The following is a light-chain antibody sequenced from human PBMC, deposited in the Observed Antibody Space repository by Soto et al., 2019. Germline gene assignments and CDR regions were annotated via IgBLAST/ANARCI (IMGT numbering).Light chain of an antibody. CDR1: SSDIGDYNF. V-gene: IGLV2-14*01. CDR2: EVS. CDR3: SSYKYVPVIPFV. Sequence: QSVLTQPASVSGSPGQSISISCTGTSSDIGDYNFVSWYQHHPGKAPKVIIYEVSNRPSGVSHRFAGSKSGNTASLTISGLQTDDEADYYCSSYKYVPVIPFVCGSGTKVTVL. J-gene: IGLJ1*01.